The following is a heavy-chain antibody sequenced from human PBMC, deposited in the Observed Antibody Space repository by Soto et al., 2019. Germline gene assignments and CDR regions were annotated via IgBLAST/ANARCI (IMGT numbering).Heavy chain of an antibody. CDR2: IVVGSGNT. J-gene: IGHJ6*04. V-gene: IGHV1-58*01. CDR1: GLTFSSSA. CDR3: AADRARRYYYYGMDV. Sequence: SVKVSCKGSGLTFSSSAVQWVRQARGQRLEWIGWIVVGSGNTNYAQNFQERVTITRDMSTSTAYMELSSLRSEDTAVYYCAADRARRYYYYGMDVWGKGTTVTVSS. D-gene: IGHD4-17*01.